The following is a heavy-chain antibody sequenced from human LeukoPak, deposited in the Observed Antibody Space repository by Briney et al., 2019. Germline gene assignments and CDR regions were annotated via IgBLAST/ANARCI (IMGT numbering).Heavy chain of an antibody. CDR2: ISPNSGGT. J-gene: IGHJ4*02. Sequence: GASVKVSCKASGYTFTGYYMHWVRQAPGQGLEWMGWISPNSGGTNYAQKFQGRVTMTRDTSISTAYMELSRLRSDDTAVYYCARGSPKSGGVNFDYWGQGTLVTVSS. V-gene: IGHV1-2*02. D-gene: IGHD3-16*01. CDR1: GYTFTGYY. CDR3: ARGSPKSGGVNFDY.